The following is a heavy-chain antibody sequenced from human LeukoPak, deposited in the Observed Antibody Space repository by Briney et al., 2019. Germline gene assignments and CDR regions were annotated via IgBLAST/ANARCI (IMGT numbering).Heavy chain of an antibody. V-gene: IGHV3-20*04. CDR1: RVAFDDYG. Sequence: PVGSRRLSCAASRVAFDDYGMSSVRQAPGNGLEWVSGSNWHGGSTGYADSVKGRFTISRDNAKNSLYLQMNSLRAEDTALYYCARGRYYRIPYFDYWGQGTLVTVSS. D-gene: IGHD1-26*01. J-gene: IGHJ4*02. CDR3: ARGRYYRIPYFDY. CDR2: SNWHGGST.